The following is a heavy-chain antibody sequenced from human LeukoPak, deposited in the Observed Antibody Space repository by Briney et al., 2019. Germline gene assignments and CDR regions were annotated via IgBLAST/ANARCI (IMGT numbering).Heavy chain of an antibody. Sequence: PGGSLRLSCAASGFTFDDYAMHWVRQAPGKGLEWVSGISWNSGSIGYADSVKGRFTISRDNAKNSLCLQMNSLRAEDMALYYCAKDNRAVVTAIFDYWGQGTLVTVSS. V-gene: IGHV3-9*03. CDR1: GFTFDDYA. J-gene: IGHJ4*02. D-gene: IGHD2-21*02. CDR3: AKDNRAVVTAIFDY. CDR2: ISWNSGSI.